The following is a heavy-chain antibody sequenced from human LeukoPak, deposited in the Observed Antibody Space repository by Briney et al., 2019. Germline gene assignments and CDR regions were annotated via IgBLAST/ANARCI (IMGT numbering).Heavy chain of an antibody. CDR1: GGSISSYY. V-gene: IGHV4-4*07. D-gene: IGHD3-10*01. Sequence: PSETLSLTCTVSGGSISSYYWSWIRQPAGKGLEWIGRIYTSGSTNYNPSLKSRVTMSVDTSKNQFSLKLSSVTAADTAVYYCASLHTQYYYGSGSPRDYWGQGTLVTVSS. J-gene: IGHJ4*02. CDR3: ASLHTQYYYGSGSPRDY. CDR2: IYTSGST.